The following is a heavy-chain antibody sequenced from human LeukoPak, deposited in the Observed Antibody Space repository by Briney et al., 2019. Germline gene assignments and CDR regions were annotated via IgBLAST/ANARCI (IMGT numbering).Heavy chain of an antibody. V-gene: IGHV3-23*01. Sequence: GGSLRLSCAASGLALSSNAMSWGRQAPGKGLEWVSAISGSGGSTYYADSVKGRFTISRDNSKNTRYLQMNSLRAEDTAVYYCAKDLMAGGDSYYYGMDVWGQGTTVTVSS. D-gene: IGHD2-8*02. J-gene: IGHJ6*02. CDR2: ISGSGGST. CDR1: GLALSSNA. CDR3: AKDLMAGGDSYYYGMDV.